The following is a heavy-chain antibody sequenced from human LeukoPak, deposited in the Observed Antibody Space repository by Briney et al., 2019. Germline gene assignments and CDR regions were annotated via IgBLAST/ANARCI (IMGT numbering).Heavy chain of an antibody. CDR3: ARLYYGDYDQEAFDI. V-gene: IGHV1-18*01. J-gene: IGHJ3*02. CDR1: GYAFTICG. D-gene: IGHD4-17*01. Sequence: ASVNLSCKASGYAFTICGISWVRHAPRQGLEWMGWISAYNGNTNYAQKLQGRVTMTTDTSTSTAYMELRSLRSDDTAVYYCARLYYGDYDQEAFDIWGQGTMVTVSS. CDR2: ISAYNGNT.